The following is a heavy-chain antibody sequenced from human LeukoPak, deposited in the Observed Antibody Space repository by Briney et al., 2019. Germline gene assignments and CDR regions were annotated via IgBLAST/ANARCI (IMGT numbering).Heavy chain of an antibody. Sequence: SETLSLTCAVYGGSFSGYYWSWIRQPPGKGLEWIGEINHSGSTNYNPSLKSRVTISVDTSKNQFSLKLSSVTAADTAVYYCARDKDSSGYYPEAFDIWGQGTMVTISS. CDR3: ARDKDSSGYYPEAFDI. CDR2: INHSGST. V-gene: IGHV4-34*01. J-gene: IGHJ3*02. D-gene: IGHD3-22*01. CDR1: GGSFSGYY.